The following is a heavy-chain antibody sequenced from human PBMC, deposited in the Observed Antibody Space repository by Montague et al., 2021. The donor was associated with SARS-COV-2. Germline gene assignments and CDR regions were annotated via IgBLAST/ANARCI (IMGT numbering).Heavy chain of an antibody. J-gene: IGHJ4*02. D-gene: IGHD5-12*01. V-gene: IGHV3-30-3*01. CDR2: ILYDGSNK. CDR3: ARESGSGFDY. Sequence: SLRLSCAASGFTFSSYAMHWVRQAPGKGLEWVAVILYDGSNKYYADSVKCRFTISRDNSKNTLYLQMNSLRAEDTAVCYCARESGSGFDYWGQGTLVTVSS. CDR1: GFTFSSYA.